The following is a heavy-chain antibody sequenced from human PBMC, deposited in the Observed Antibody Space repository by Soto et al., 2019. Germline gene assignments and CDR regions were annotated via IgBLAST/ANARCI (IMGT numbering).Heavy chain of an antibody. CDR3: ARDGVEHYFDY. J-gene: IGHJ4*02. D-gene: IGHD3-16*01. CDR2: INPSGGST. Sequence: QVQLVQSGAEVKKPGASVKVSCKASGYTFTSYYMHWVRQAPGQGLEWMGIINPSGGSTSYAQKFRGSVTKTGNTSTSTVDMELSSLRSEDTGVYCCARDGVEHYFDYWGQGTLVTVSS. V-gene: IGHV1-46*03. CDR1: GYTFTSYY.